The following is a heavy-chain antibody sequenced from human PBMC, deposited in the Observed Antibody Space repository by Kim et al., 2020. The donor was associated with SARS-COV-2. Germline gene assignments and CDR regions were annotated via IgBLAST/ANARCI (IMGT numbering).Heavy chain of an antibody. D-gene: IGHD1-20*01. CDR2: IWFDGSKI. CDR3: ARDVTGSIDY. CDR1: GFTFSTYV. V-gene: IGHV3-33*01. Sequence: GGSLRLSCAASGFTFSTYVMHWVRQAPGKGLEWVALIWFDGSKIYYADSVKGRFTISRDNSKNTLYLQMNSLRAEDTAVYYCARDVTGSIDYWGQGTLVTVSS. J-gene: IGHJ4*02.